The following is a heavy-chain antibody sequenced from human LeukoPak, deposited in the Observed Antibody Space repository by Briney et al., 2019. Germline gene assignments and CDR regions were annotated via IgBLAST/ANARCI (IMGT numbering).Heavy chain of an antibody. CDR2: TKQDGSEK. D-gene: IGHD1-26*01. CDR1: GFNLSSYW. Sequence: GGSLRLSCAASGFNLSSYWMSWVRQAPGKGLEWVANTKQDGSEKYYVDSVKGRFTISRDNAKNSLYLQMNSLRAEDTAVYYCARDRPYIVGATPLDYWGQGTLVTVSS. CDR3: ARDRPYIVGATPLDY. J-gene: IGHJ4*02. V-gene: IGHV3-7*01.